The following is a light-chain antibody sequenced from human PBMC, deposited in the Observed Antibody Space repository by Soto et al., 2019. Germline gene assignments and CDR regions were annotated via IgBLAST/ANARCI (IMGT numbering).Light chain of an antibody. CDR1: SIDVGGYNY. CDR3: SAYTSSSTLV. V-gene: IGLV2-14*01. Sequence: QSALTQPASVSGSPGQSITISCTGTSIDVGGYNYVSWYQQHPGKAPKLMIYDVSNRPSGVSNRFSGSKSGNTASLTISGLQAEDEADYYCSAYTSSSTLVFGGGTKVTVL. CDR2: DVS. J-gene: IGLJ2*01.